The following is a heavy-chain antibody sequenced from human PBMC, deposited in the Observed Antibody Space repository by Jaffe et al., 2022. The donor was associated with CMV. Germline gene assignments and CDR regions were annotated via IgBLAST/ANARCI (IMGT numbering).Heavy chain of an antibody. Sequence: EVQLLESGGGLVQRGGSLRLSCAGSGFTFSTYTMSWVRQAPGKGLEWLSSISASGGSAYYADSVKGRFTTSRDNSKNTLYLQMNSLRAEDTAGYYCVKEKVPGNPFYYNGMDVWGQGTTVTVSS. CDR3: VKEKVPGNPFYYNGMDV. V-gene: IGHV3-23*01. D-gene: IGHD4-4*01. CDR1: GFTFSTYT. CDR2: ISASGGSA. J-gene: IGHJ6*02.